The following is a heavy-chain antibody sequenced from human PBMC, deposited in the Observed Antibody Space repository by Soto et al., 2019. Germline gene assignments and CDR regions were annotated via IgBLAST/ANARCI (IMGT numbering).Heavy chain of an antibody. Sequence: ASVKVSCKASGYDFSSYAMHWVRQAPGKRLEWMGWINIGSGNTEYSQNFQDRITITRDTSSSTVYMELNSLKSEDTAVYYCARDGGDCGYRLIYYFYIGLYVWG. CDR1: GYDFSSYA. V-gene: IGHV1-3*04. J-gene: IGHJ6*02. D-gene: IGHD5-12*01. CDR3: ARDGGDCGYRLIYYFYIGLYV. CDR2: INIGSGNT.